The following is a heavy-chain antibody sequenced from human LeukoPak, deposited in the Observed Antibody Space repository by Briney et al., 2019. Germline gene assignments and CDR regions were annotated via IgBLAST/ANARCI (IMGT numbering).Heavy chain of an antibody. CDR2: IYTSGST. CDR3: ARLGSSSWYGYFDY. J-gene: IGHJ4*02. CDR1: GGSISSYY. V-gene: IGHV4-4*07. D-gene: IGHD6-13*01. Sequence: SETLSLTCTVSGGSISSYYWSWIRRPAGKGLEWIGRIYTSGSTNYNPSLKSRVTMSVDTSKNQFSLKLSSVTAADTAVYYCARLGSSSWYGYFDYWGQGTLVTVSS.